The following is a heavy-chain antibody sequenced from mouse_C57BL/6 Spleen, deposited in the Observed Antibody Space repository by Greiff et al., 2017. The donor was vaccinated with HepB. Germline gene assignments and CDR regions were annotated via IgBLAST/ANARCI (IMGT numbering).Heavy chain of an antibody. CDR2: IYPRDGST. D-gene: IGHD1-1*01. J-gene: IGHJ1*03. CDR1: GYTFTSYD. CDR3: ARFIYYYGSSYSYWYFDV. V-gene: IGHV1-85*01. Sequence: VQLQQSGPELVKPGASVKLSCKASGYTFTSYDINWVKQRPGQGLEWIGWIYPRDGSTKYNEKFKGKATLTVDTSSSTAYMELHSLTSEDSAVSFCARFIYYYGSSYSYWYFDVWGTGTTVTVAS.